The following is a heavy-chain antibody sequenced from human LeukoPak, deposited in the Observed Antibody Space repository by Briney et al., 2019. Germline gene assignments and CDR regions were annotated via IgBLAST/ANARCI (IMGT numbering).Heavy chain of an antibody. V-gene: IGHV4-31*03. Sequence: SETLSLTCTVSCRSISSGGYYWSWIRQHPGKGLDWIGYIHYTGSTSYNPSLKSRVTISDDTSKSQFSLNLSSVTAADTALYYCARDPATWYFDLWGRGTLVTVSS. CDR2: IHYTGST. CDR1: CRSISSGGYY. J-gene: IGHJ2*01. CDR3: ARDPATWYFDL.